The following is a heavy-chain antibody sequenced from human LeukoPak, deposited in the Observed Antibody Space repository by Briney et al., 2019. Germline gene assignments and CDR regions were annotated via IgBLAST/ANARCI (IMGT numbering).Heavy chain of an antibody. CDR2: IRGSEGST. CDR3: AKDVYGDYGGLDY. D-gene: IGHD4-17*01. J-gene: IGHJ4*02. Sequence: GWSLSLSCAASGFPFSTYAMSWVRQAPGKGVEWVSSIRGSEGSTYYADSVKGRFAISRDHSKNTLYLQMNSLRAEDTAVYYCAKDVYGDYGGLDYWGQGTLVTISS. CDR1: GFPFSTYA. V-gene: IGHV3-23*01.